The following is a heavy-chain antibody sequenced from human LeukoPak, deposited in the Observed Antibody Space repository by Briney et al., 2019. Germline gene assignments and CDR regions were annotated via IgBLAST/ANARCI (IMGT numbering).Heavy chain of an antibody. D-gene: IGHD3-22*01. CDR3: ARDSTMTHILPDP. J-gene: IGHJ5*02. V-gene: IGHV1-18*04. CDR2: ISAYNGNT. Sequence: ASVKVSCKASGYTFTGYYLHWVRQAPGQGLEWMGWISAYNGNTNYAQKLQGRVTMTTDTSTSTAYMELRSLRSDDTAVYYCARDSTMTHILPDPWGQGTLVTVSS. CDR1: GYTFTGYY.